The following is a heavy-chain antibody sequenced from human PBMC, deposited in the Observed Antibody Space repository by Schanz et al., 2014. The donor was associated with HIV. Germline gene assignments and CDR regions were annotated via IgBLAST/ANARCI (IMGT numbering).Heavy chain of an antibody. CDR2: ISYSGST. Sequence: QVQLQESGPGLVKPSETLSLTCTVSGGSMGNYYWSWIRQPPGKGLEWIGYISYSGSTNYSPSLKSRVTISVDTSRNHFSLKLSSVTAADTAVYYCARDRQLVRLDGGFDPWGQGTLVTISS. J-gene: IGHJ5*02. CDR3: ARDRQLVRLDGGFDP. D-gene: IGHD6-6*01. V-gene: IGHV4-59*01. CDR1: GGSMGNYY.